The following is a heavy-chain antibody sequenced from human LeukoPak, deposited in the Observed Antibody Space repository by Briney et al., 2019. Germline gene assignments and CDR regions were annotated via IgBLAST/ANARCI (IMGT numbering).Heavy chain of an antibody. J-gene: IGHJ4*02. CDR3: CRGCKVGATNFDH. D-gene: IGHD1-26*01. CDR1: GGSFSGYY. Sequence: ETLSLTCAVYGGSFSGYYWSWVRQAPGKGLEWVANIKQDGSEKYYVDSVKGRFTISRDNAKNSLYLQMNSLRAKDTAVYYCCRGCKVGATNFDHWGQGTLGNVSS. V-gene: IGHV3-7*01. CDR2: IKQDGSEK.